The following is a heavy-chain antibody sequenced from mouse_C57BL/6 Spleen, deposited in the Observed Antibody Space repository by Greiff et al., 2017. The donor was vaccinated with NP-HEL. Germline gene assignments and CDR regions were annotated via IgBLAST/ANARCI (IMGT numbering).Heavy chain of an antibody. CDR2: IDPEDGET. V-gene: IGHV14-2*01. CDR3: ARGGVYDGYWYFDV. J-gene: IGHJ1*03. D-gene: IGHD2-3*01. CDR1: GFNITDYY. Sequence: EVKLVESGAELVKPGASVKLSCTASGFNITDYYMHWVKQRTEQGLEWIGRIDPEDGETKYAPKFQGKATITADTSSNTAYLQLSSLTSEDTAVYYCARGGVYDGYWYFDVWGTGTTVTVSS.